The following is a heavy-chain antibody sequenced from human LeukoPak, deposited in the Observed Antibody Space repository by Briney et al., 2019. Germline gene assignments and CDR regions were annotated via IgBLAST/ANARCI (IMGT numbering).Heavy chain of an antibody. J-gene: IGHJ3*02. D-gene: IGHD3-22*01. CDR1: GGSFSGYY. CDR3: ASPEYDRAFDI. CDR2: INHSGST. Sequence: PSETLSLTCAVYGGSFSGYYWSWIRQPPGKGLEWIGEINHSGSTNYNPSLKSRVTISVDTSKNQFSLKLSSVTAADTAVYYCASPEYDRAFDIWGQRTMVTVSS. V-gene: IGHV4-34*01.